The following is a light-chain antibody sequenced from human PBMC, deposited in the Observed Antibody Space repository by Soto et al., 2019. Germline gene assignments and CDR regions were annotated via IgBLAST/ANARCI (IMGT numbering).Light chain of an antibody. CDR3: QTWGSGIRVV. CDR2: LNNDGSH. V-gene: IGLV4-69*01. CDR1: SGHSSYA. J-gene: IGLJ2*01. Sequence: QPVLTRSPSASASLGASVKLTCTLTSGHSSYAIAWHQQQPEKGPRYLMKLNNDGSHSKGDGIPDRFSGSSSGAERYLTISSLQSEDEADYYCQTWGSGIRVVFGAGTKLTVL.